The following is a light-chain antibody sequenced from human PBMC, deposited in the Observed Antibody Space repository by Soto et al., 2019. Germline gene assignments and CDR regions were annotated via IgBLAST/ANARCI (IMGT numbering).Light chain of an antibody. CDR2: LAS. J-gene: IGKJ4*01. CDR1: QDLTND. V-gene: IGKV1-16*01. CDR3: QQYKSYPVT. Sequence: DIQMTQSPSSLSASVGDRVSITCRASQDLTNDLAWFQQKPGKAPKALIYLASRLQSGVPSRFSGSGSGTEFTLTISSLQPEDFATYYSQQYKSYPVTFGGGTKVEIK.